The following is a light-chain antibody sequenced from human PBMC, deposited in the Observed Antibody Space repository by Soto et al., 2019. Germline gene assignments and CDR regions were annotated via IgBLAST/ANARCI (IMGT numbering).Light chain of an antibody. CDR2: DVN. CDR1: SSDIGAYNF. V-gene: IGLV2-14*03. Sequence: QSVLTQPASVSGSPGQSITISCTGTSSDIGAYNFVSWYQQHPGNAPKLMLYDVNIRPSGVSNRFSGSKSGNTASLTISGLQAEDEADYYCTSWTTSTTMIFGGGTKVPS. CDR3: TSWTTSTTMI. J-gene: IGLJ2*01.